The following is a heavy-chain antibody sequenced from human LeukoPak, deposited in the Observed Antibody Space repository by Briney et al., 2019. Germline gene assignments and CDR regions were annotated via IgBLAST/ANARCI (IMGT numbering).Heavy chain of an antibody. CDR1: GFTFDGYA. CDR2: ISWNSGSI. CDR3: AKDRAAAGRGEYFQH. Sequence: SLRLSRAASGFTFDGYAMHWVRQAPGEGLEGVSGISWNSGSIGYADSVKGRFTISRDNAKNSLYLQMNSLRAEDTALYYCAKDRAAAGRGEYFQHWGQGTLVTVSS. D-gene: IGHD6-13*01. J-gene: IGHJ1*01. V-gene: IGHV3-9*01.